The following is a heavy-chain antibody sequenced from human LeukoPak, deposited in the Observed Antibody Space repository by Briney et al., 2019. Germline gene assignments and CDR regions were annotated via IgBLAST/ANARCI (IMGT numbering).Heavy chain of an antibody. CDR3: ARAPDSAIGGVCY. CDR1: GFTFSSYW. Sequence: GGSLRLSCAASGFTFSSYWMHWVRQVPGKGLVWVSRISGDGSSTAYADSVKGRFTISRDNARNTLYLQMDSLRVEDTAVFYCARAPDSAIGGVCYWGQGTLVTVSS. D-gene: IGHD5-18*01. V-gene: IGHV3-74*01. J-gene: IGHJ4*02. CDR2: ISGDGSST.